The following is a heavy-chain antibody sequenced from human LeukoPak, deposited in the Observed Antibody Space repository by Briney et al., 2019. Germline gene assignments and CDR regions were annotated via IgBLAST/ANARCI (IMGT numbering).Heavy chain of an antibody. CDR2: IYYSGST. J-gene: IGHJ5*02. D-gene: IGHD1-14*01. CDR1: GGSISSYY. CDR3: ARSSAGRNSWFDP. V-gene: IGHV4-59*01. Sequence: SETLSLTCTVSGGSISSYYWSWIRQPPGKGLEWIGYIYYSGSTNYNPSLKSRVTISVDTSKNQFSLKLSSVTAADTAVYYCARSSAGRNSWFDPWGQGTWSPSPQ.